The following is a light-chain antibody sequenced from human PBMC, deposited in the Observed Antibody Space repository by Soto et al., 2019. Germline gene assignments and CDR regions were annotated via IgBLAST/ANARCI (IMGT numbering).Light chain of an antibody. J-gene: IGLJ3*02. CDR3: SSFTTSTTLV. CDR2: DVS. Sequence: QSALTQPASVSGSPGQSITISCAGSNSDVGAYHYVSWYQQHPGKAPKLIIFDVSNRPSGVSDRFSASKSGNTASLTISGLQAEDEADYYCSSFTTSTTLVFGGGTKLTVL. CDR1: NSDVGAYHY. V-gene: IGLV2-14*03.